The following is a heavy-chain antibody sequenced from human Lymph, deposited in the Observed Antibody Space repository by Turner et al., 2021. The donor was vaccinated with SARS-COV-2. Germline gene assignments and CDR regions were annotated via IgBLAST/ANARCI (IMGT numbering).Heavy chain of an antibody. CDR1: GGSFSGYY. D-gene: IGHD7-27*01. J-gene: IGHJ2*01. Sequence: QVQLQQWAAGLLKPSEPLSLTCAVYGGSFSGYYWSWIRQPPGKGLEWIGEINHTGSTNYNPSLKSRVTISVDTSKNQFLLKLSSVTAADTAGYYCARVWVRWWYFDLWGRGTLVTVSS. CDR3: ARVWVRWWYFDL. CDR2: INHTGST. V-gene: IGHV4-34*01.